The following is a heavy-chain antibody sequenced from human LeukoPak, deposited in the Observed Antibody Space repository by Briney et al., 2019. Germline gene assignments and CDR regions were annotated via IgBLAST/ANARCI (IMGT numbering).Heavy chain of an antibody. Sequence: GGSLRLSCAASGVTLRNYAMTWVRQAPGKGLEWVSVIYSGGSTYYADSVKGRFTISRHNSKNTLYLQMNSLRAEDTAVYYCAGHPNYYDSSGYYFDYWGQGTLVTVSS. J-gene: IGHJ4*02. CDR2: IYSGGST. V-gene: IGHV3-53*04. D-gene: IGHD3-22*01. CDR3: AGHPNYYDSSGYYFDY. CDR1: GVTLRNYA.